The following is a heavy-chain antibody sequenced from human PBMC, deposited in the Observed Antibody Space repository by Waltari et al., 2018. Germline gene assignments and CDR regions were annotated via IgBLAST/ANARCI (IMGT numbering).Heavy chain of an antibody. Sequence: EVQLLESGGGLVQPGGSLRHYCPASRFTFSSYAMMWARQPPGTGLEWVSVIDSGGSTYYADSVKGRFTISRDNSKNTLYLQMNSLRAEDTAVYYCAKDLKELLWFGELHFPAYWGQGTLVTVSS. V-gene: IGHV3-23*03. CDR3: AKDLKELLWFGELHFPAY. D-gene: IGHD3-10*01. J-gene: IGHJ4*02. CDR1: RFTFSSYA. CDR2: IDSGGST.